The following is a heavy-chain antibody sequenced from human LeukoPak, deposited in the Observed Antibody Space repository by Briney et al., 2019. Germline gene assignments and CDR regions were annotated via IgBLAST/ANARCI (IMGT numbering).Heavy chain of an antibody. CDR1: EFCVGSNY. J-gene: IGHJ4*02. CDR2: IYSGGST. V-gene: IGHV3-66*01. D-gene: IGHD6-13*01. Sequence: GGSLRLSCAASEFCVGSNYMTWVRQAPGKGLEWVSLIYSGGSTYYADSVKGRFTISRDNSKNTLYLQMNSLRAEDTAVYYCAKDLMRAAPGTIFGYWGQGTLVTVSS. CDR3: AKDLMRAAPGTIFGY.